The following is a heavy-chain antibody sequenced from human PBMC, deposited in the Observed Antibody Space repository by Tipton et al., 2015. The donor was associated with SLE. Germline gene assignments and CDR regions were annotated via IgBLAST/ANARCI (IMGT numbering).Heavy chain of an antibody. CDR1: GGSISSYY. CDR3: ARGGDWFDP. J-gene: IGHJ5*02. D-gene: IGHD3-10*01. CDR2: IYYSGST. V-gene: IGHV4-59*01. Sequence: TLSLTCTVSGGSISSYYWSWIRQPPGKGLDWIGYIYYSGSTNYNPSLKSRVTISVDTSKNQFSLKLSSVTAADTAVYYCARGGDWFDPWGQGTLVTVSS.